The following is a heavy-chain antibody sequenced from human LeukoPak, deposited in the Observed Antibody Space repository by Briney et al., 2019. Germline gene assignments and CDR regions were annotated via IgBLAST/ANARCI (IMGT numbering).Heavy chain of an antibody. D-gene: IGHD2-2*01. Sequence: ASVKVSCKASGYTFTSYDINWVRQATGQGLEWMGWMNPNSGNTGYAQKFQGRVTITRNTSISTAYMELSSLRSEDTAVYYCARGIVVVPAALRDAYYYYMDVWGKGTTVTVSS. J-gene: IGHJ6*03. CDR1: GYTFTSYD. CDR3: ARGIVVVPAALRDAYYYYMDV. V-gene: IGHV1-8*01. CDR2: MNPNSGNT.